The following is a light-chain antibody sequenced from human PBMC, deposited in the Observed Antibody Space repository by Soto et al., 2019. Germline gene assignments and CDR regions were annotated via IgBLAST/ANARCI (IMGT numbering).Light chain of an antibody. CDR3: QQYARSPLT. V-gene: IGKV3-20*01. CDR2: GAS. J-gene: IGKJ4*01. CDR1: QSVYSSY. Sequence: EIVLAQSPGTLSLSPGERATLSCRASQSVYSSYLAWYQQKPGQAPRLLIYGASSRATGIPDWFSGSGSGTDFSITISRLESEEFAVYFCQQYARSPLTFGGGTKVEIK.